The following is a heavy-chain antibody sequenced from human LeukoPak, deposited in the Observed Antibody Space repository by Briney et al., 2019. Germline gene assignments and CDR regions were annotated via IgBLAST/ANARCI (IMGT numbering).Heavy chain of an antibody. CDR1: GFTFSSYE. CDR3: ARVGYYYHSSGYYGGYFQH. V-gene: IGHV3-48*03. J-gene: IGHJ1*01. Sequence: GGSLRLSCAASGFTFSSYEMSWVRQAPGKGLEWVSYISSGGGTIYYADSVKGRFTISRGNAKNSLYLQMNSLRAEDTAVYYCARVGYYYHSSGYYGGYFQHWGQGTLVTVSS. D-gene: IGHD3-22*01. CDR2: ISSGGGTI.